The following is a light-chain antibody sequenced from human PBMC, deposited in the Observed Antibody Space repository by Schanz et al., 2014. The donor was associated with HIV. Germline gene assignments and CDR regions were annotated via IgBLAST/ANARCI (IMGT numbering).Light chain of an antibody. CDR2: DVY. Sequence: QSALTQPPSASGSPGQSVTISCIGTSNDIGSYNYVSWYQQHPGKAPRLLIYDVYIRPSGISNRFSGSKSGSTASLTISGLRTEDEADYYCSSSTSSGTVVFGGGTKLTVL. J-gene: IGLJ2*01. V-gene: IGLV2-14*01. CDR3: SSSTSSGTVV. CDR1: SNDIGSYNY.